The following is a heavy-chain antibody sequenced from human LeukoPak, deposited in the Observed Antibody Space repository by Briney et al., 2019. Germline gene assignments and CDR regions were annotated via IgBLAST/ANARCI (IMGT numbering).Heavy chain of an antibody. CDR3: AREAPNYYDSSGSIDQH. V-gene: IGHV1-69*05. J-gene: IGHJ1*01. CDR2: IIPIFGTA. Sequence: ASVTVSFKASGGTFSSYAISWVRQAPGRGLEWMGGIIPIFGTANYAQKFQGRVTMTRDTSTSTVYMELSSLRSEDTAVYYCAREAPNYYDSSGSIDQHWGQGTLVTVSS. D-gene: IGHD3-22*01. CDR1: GGTFSSYA.